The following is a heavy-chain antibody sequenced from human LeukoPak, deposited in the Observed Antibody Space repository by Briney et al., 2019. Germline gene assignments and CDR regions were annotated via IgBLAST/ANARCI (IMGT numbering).Heavy chain of an antibody. D-gene: IGHD1-26*01. CDR1: GGSISSYY. J-gene: IGHJ4*02. CDR2: LYTSGST. Sequence: SETLSLTCSVSGGSISSYYWGWIRQPAGKGLEWIGRLYTSGSTNYNPSLKSRVTMSVDTSKNQFSLKLSSVTAADTAVYYCARDGGVGAQYYFDYWGQGTLVTVSS. V-gene: IGHV4-4*07. CDR3: ARDGGVGAQYYFDY.